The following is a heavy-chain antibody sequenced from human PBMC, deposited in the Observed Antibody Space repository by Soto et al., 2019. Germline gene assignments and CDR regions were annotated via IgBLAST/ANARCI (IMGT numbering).Heavy chain of an antibody. Sequence: GGSLRHSCAASGVTFSSYEMNWVRQAPGKGLEWVSYIISSCSTIYYADSVKGRFTISRDNAKNSLYLQMNSPRAEDTAVYYCARGLYYDFWSGYLHRDWDSPNWFDPWGQGTLVTVSS. CDR2: IISSCSTI. J-gene: IGHJ5*02. CDR3: ARGLYYDFWSGYLHRDWDSPNWFDP. CDR1: GVTFSSYE. D-gene: IGHD3-3*01. V-gene: IGHV3-48*03.